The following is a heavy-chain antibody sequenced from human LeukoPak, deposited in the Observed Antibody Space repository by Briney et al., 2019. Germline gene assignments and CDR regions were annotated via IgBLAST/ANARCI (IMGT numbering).Heavy chain of an antibody. J-gene: IGHJ4*02. CDR2: IIPILGIA. V-gene: IGHV1-69*04. CDR1: GYTFTGYY. D-gene: IGHD3-22*01. CDR3: ARETYYYDSSGYYYGEYFDY. Sequence: GASVKVSCKASGYTFTGYYMHWVRQAPGQGLEWMGRIIPILGIANYAQKFQGRVTITADKSTSTAYMELSSLRSEDTAVYYCARETYYYDSSGYYYGEYFDYWGQGTLVTVSS.